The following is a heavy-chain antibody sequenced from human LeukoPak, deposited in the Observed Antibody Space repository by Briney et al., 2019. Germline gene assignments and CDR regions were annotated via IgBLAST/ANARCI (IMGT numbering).Heavy chain of an antibody. CDR3: AKGGPARPYYFDY. CDR2: ISYDGSNK. J-gene: IGHJ4*02. V-gene: IGHV3-30*18. Sequence: GGSLRLSCAASGFTFSSYGMHWVRQAPGKGLEWVAVISYDGSNKYYADSVKGRFTISRDNSKNTLYLQMNSLRAEDTAVYYCAKGGPARPYYFDYWGQGTLVTVSS. CDR1: GFTFSSYG. D-gene: IGHD6-6*01.